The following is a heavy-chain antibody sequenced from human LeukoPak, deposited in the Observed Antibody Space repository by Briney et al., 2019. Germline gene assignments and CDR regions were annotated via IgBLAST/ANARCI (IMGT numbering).Heavy chain of an antibody. CDR2: INPNSGGT. J-gene: IGHJ4*02. Sequence: ASVKVSCKASGYTFTSYGISWVRQAPGQGLEWMGWINPNSGGTNYAQKFQGRVTMTRDTSISTAYMELSRLRSGDTAVYYCAIYGDYVYFDYWGQGTLVTVSS. CDR1: GYTFTSYG. D-gene: IGHD4-17*01. CDR3: AIYGDYVYFDY. V-gene: IGHV1-2*02.